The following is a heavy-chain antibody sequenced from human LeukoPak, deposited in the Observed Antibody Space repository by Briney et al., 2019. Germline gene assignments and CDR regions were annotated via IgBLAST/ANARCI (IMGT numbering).Heavy chain of an antibody. D-gene: IGHD5-12*01. Sequence: GGSLRLSCAASGFTFTTYWMSWVRQPPGKGLEWVANIKQDGTEKYYVDSVKGRFTISRDNAKNSLFLQMNSLRAEDTAVYYCAKGGGYEAQYYYYYLDVWGKGTTVTISS. CDR2: IKQDGTEK. V-gene: IGHV3-7*01. CDR1: GFTFTTYW. CDR3: AKGGGYEAQYYYYYLDV. J-gene: IGHJ6*03.